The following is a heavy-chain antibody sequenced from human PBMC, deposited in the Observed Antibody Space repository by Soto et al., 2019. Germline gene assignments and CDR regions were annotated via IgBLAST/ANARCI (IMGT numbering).Heavy chain of an antibody. V-gene: IGHV3-23*01. Sequence: GGSLRLSCAASGFSLSNYVMSWVRQAPGRGLEWVSGLSGSGETSYYADNVKGRFTISRDNSKNMLYLQMNSLTTEDTALYYCAKHGGTINYWGQGTLVTVSS. CDR1: GFSLSNYV. CDR3: AKHGGTINY. J-gene: IGHJ4*02. CDR2: LSGSGETS. D-gene: IGHD1-7*01.